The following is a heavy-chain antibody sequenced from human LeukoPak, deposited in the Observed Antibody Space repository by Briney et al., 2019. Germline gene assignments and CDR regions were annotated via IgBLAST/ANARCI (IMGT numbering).Heavy chain of an antibody. D-gene: IGHD2-15*01. J-gene: IGHJ4*02. Sequence: GASVKVSCKASGYTFTGYYMHWVRQAPGQGLEWMGWTNPNSGGTNYAQKFQGRVTMTRDTSISTAYMELSRLRSDDTAVYYCARGYCSGGSCYSGYWGQGTLVTVSS. CDR2: TNPNSGGT. V-gene: IGHV1-2*02. CDR3: ARGYCSGGSCYSGY. CDR1: GYTFTGYY.